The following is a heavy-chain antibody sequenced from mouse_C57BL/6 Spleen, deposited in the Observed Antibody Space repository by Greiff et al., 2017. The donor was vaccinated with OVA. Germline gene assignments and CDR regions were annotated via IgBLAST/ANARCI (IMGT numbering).Heavy chain of an antibody. V-gene: IGHV2-9-1*01. CDR3: ASHYDYYAYYAMDY. CDR2: IWTGGGT. Sequence: VQLVESGPGLVAPSQSLSITCTVSGFSLTSYAISWVRQPPGKGLEWLGVIWTGGGTNYNSALKSRLSISKDNSKSQFFLKMNSLQPYDTARSYCASHYDYYAYYAMDYWGQGTSVTVSS. D-gene: IGHD2-4*01. CDR1: GFSLTSYA. J-gene: IGHJ4*01.